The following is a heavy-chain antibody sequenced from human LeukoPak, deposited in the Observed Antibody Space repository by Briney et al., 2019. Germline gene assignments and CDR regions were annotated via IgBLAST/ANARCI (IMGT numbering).Heavy chain of an antibody. V-gene: IGHV4-39*07. D-gene: IGHD1-26*01. CDR3: ARDRLSIGGIDY. J-gene: IGHJ4*02. CDR2: IYYSGST. CDR1: GGSISSSSYY. Sequence: SETLSLTCTVSGGSISSSSYYWGWIRQPPGKGLEWIGSIYYSGSTYYNPSLKSRVTISVDTSKNQFSLKLSSVTAADTAVYYCARDRLSIGGIDYWGQGTLVTVSS.